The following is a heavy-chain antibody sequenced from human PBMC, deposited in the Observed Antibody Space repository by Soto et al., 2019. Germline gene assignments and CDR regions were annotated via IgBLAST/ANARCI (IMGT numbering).Heavy chain of an antibody. V-gene: IGHV1-18*01. Sequence: GASVKVSCKASGYTFTSYGISWVRQATGQGLEWMGWISAYNGNTNYAQKLQGRVTMTTDTSTSTAYMELRSLRSDDTAVYYCARGIVVVPAAISSFDPWGQGTLVTVSS. CDR1: GYTFTSYG. J-gene: IGHJ5*02. D-gene: IGHD2-2*01. CDR2: ISAYNGNT. CDR3: ARGIVVVPAAISSFDP.